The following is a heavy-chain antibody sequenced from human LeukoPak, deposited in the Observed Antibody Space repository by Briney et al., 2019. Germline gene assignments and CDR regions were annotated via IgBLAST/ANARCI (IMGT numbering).Heavy chain of an antibody. CDR2: IYYSGST. V-gene: IGHV4-31*03. CDR1: GGSISSGGYY. D-gene: IGHD3-22*01. CDR3: ARDSYYYDSSGYYATPDDAFDI. J-gene: IGHJ3*02. Sequence: SETLSLTCTVSGGSISSGGYYWSWIHQHPGKGLEWIGYIYYSGSTYYNPSLKSRVTISVDTSKNQFSLKLSSVTAADTAVYYCARDSYYYDSSGYYATPDDAFDIWGQGTMVTVSS.